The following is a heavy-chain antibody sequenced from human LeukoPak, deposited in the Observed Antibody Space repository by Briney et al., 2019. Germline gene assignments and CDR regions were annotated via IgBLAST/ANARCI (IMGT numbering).Heavy chain of an antibody. Sequence: GGSLRLSCAASGFTFSSYAMHWVRQAPGKGLEWVAVISYDGSNKYYADSVKGRFTISRDNSKNTLYLQMNSLRAEDTAVYYCARDVNREDIVVVVAATNAFDIWGQGTMVTVSS. CDR3: ARDVNREDIVVVVAATNAFDI. J-gene: IGHJ3*02. D-gene: IGHD2-15*01. V-gene: IGHV3-30-3*01. CDR2: ISYDGSNK. CDR1: GFTFSSYA.